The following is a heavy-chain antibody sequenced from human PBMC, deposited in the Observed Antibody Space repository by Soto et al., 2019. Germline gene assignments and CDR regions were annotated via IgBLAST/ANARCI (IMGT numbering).Heavy chain of an antibody. D-gene: IGHD3-3*01. CDR2: IFDSGNT. J-gene: IGHJ4*02. V-gene: IGHV4-30-4*08. CDR3: ARTTPEWLLTFEY. CDR1: RGSISSGDYY. Sequence: SETLSLTCTVSRGSISSGDYYWSWIRQPPGKGLEWLGYIFDSGNTFYNPSLKSRATISEDTSKNQFSLKLRSVTAADTAVYYCARTTPEWLLTFEYWGKGALVTVSS.